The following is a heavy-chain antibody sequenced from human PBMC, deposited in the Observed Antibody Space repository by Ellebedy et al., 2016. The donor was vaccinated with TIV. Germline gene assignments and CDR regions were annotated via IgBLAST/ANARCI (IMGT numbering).Heavy chain of an antibody. J-gene: IGHJ4*02. V-gene: IGHV3-11*01. CDR1: GFAFRDYY. D-gene: IGHD3-10*01. Sequence: GESLKISCAASGFAFRDYYMTWIRQAPGKGLEWVSDIDHRAERINYADSVKGRFTITRDNAKDSLSLQMNSLRAEDTAVYFCARTTFGSGSDYFDLWGQGTLVTVSS. CDR2: IDHRAERI. CDR3: ARTTFGSGSDYFDL.